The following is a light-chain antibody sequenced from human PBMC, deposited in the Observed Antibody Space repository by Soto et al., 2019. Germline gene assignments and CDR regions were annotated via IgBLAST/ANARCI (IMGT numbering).Light chain of an antibody. CDR1: QSVSSSY. J-gene: IGKJ1*01. Sequence: EIVLTQSPGTLSLSPGERATLSCRASQSVSSSYVAWYQQKPGQAPRLLIYGASSRATGIPDRFSGSGSGTDFTLTISRLEPEDIAVYYCQRFDNSQWTFGQGTKVEFK. CDR2: GAS. V-gene: IGKV3-20*01. CDR3: QRFDNSQWT.